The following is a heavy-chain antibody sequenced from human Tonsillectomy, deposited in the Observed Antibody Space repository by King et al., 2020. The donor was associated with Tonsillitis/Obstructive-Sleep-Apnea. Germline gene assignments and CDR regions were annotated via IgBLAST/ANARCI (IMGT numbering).Heavy chain of an antibody. D-gene: IGHD6-13*01. CDR1: GFTFSSYA. CDR2: ISYDGSNK. CDR3: ARAGGADSSSWYPSYRWFDP. V-gene: IGHV3-30*04. Sequence: VQLVESGGGVVQPGRSLRLSCAASGFTFSSYAMHWVRQAPGKGLEWVAVISYDGSNKYYADSVKGRFTISRDNSKNTLYLQMNSLRAEDTAVYYCARAGGADSSSWYPSYRWFDPWGQGTLDTVSS. J-gene: IGHJ5*02.